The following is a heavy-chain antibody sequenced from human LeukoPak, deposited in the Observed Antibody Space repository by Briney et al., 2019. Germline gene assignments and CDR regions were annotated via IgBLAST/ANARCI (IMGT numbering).Heavy chain of an antibody. CDR2: IIPIFGTA. V-gene: IGHV1-69*13. CDR1: GGTFSSYA. D-gene: IGHD2-15*01. J-gene: IGHJ5*02. CDR3: AREGGYCSGGSCYANWFDP. Sequence: SVTVSCKASGGTFSSYAISWVRPAPGQGLEWMGGIIPIFGTANYAQKFQGRVTITADESTSTAYMELSSLRSEDTAVYYCAREGGYCSGGSCYANWFDPWGQGTLVTVSS.